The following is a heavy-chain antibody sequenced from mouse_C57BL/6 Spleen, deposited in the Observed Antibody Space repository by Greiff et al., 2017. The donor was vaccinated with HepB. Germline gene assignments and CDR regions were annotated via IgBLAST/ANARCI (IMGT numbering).Heavy chain of an antibody. V-gene: IGHV5-17*01. CDR2: ISSGSSTI. Sequence: EVKLMESGGGLVKPGGSLKLSCAASGFTFSDYGMHWVRQAPEKGLEWVAYISSGSSTIYYADTVKGRFTISRDNAKNTLFLQMTSLRSEDTAMYYCARQNWYVYFDYWGQGTTLTVSS. CDR3: ARQNWYVYFDY. CDR1: GFTFSDYG. D-gene: IGHD2-14*01. J-gene: IGHJ2*01.